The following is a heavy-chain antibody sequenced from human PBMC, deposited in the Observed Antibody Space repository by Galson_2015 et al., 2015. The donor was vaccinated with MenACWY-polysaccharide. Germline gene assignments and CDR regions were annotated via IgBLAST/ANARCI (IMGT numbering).Heavy chain of an antibody. D-gene: IGHD2-15*01. CDR2: INADGSAT. CDR1: GFSFSTYW. J-gene: IGHJ5*02. CDR3: TKAGAKYCSGSSCNFNWFDP. V-gene: IGHV3-74*01. Sequence: SLRLSCAASGFSFSTYWMHWVRHAPGKGLVWVSRINADGSATGYADSVRGRFTISRDNAKNTLYLEMNSLRAEDKAVYYCTKAGAKYCSGSSCNFNWFDPWGQGTLVTVSS.